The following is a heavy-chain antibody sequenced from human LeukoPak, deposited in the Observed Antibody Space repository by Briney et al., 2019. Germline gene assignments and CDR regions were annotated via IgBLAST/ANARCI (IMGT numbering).Heavy chain of an antibody. CDR2: FYYSGST. D-gene: IGHD4-11*01. CDR1: GGSISSYY. J-gene: IGHJ5*02. Sequence: SETLSLTCTVSGGSISSYYWSWIRQPPGKGLEWIGYFYYSGSTNYNPSLKSRVTISVDMSKDQLSLKLSSVTAADTAVYYCARIIDYTGWFDPWGQGTLVTVSS. V-gene: IGHV4-59*08. CDR3: ARIIDYTGWFDP.